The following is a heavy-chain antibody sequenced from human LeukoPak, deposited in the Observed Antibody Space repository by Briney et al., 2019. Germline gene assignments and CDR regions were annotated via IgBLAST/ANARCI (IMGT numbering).Heavy chain of an antibody. CDR1: GFTFSTSW. J-gene: IGHJ4*02. D-gene: IGHD3-16*01. V-gene: IGHV3-7*03. CDR3: ARDGFGTGSN. Sequence: GGSLRLSCVASGFTFSTSWMSWVRQAPGKGLEWVANIKQDESEKNYVDSVKGRSIISRDNAKNSLYLQMNTLRADDTAVYYCARDGFGTGSNWGQGTLVTVSS. CDR2: IKQDESEK.